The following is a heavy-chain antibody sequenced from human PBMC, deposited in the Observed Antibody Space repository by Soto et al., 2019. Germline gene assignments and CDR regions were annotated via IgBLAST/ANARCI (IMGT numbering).Heavy chain of an antibody. CDR2: IAIYPYTGTT. D-gene: IGHD2-2*01. CDR3: SRDLSTLPVSSTDYYAMHV. Sequence: GGSLRLCCTVSGFRFGGYAISLVRQSPGKGLEWVGFIAIYPYTGTTQCAASVKGRFTISIDDSESIAYLQMDSLETEDTALYYSSRDLSTLPVSSTDYYAMHVWGQGNPFPVS. J-gene: IGHJ6*02. V-gene: IGHV3-49*04. CDR1: GFRFGGYA.